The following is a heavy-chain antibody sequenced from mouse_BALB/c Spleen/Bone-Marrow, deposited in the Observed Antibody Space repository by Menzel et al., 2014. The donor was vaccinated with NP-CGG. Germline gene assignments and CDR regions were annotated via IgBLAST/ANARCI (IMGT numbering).Heavy chain of an antibody. D-gene: IGHD1-2*01. CDR2: ISSGGSYT. J-gene: IGHJ1*01. CDR3: TKLLRLRKYFDV. V-gene: IGHV5-6-4*01. CDR1: GFTLSGYN. Sequence: EVQLQQSGGGLVKPGGSLKLSCAASGFTLSGYNMSWVRQTPEKRLGWVATISSGGSYTYYLDCVKGRFTISRDNAENTLYLQMSSLKSEDTAMYYCTKLLRLRKYFDVWGAGTTVTVSS.